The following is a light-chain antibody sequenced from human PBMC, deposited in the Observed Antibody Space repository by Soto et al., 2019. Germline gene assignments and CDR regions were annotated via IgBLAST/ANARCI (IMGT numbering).Light chain of an antibody. V-gene: IGKV3-20*01. Sequence: EIALTQSPGTLTLSPGAGATLSCRASQAVPSSFLAWYQQKPGQAPRLLIYDASSRATGMPDRFSGSASGTDFTLTISRLQPEDIGVYYCQQYGTSPCTFGQGTKVDIK. CDR3: QQYGTSPCT. J-gene: IGKJ2*02. CDR1: QAVPSSF. CDR2: DAS.